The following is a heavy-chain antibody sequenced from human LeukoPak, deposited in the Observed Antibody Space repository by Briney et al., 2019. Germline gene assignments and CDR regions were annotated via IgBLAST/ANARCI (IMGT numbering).Heavy chain of an antibody. Sequence: GGSLRLSCAASGFSFSSYAMTWVRQAPGKGLEWVSTISGNGGSTYYADSVKGRFTISRDNSKNTLYLQMNSLRAEDTAVYYCAKDRGVRITGTRGTMDVWGKGTTVTVSS. CDR3: AKDRGVRITGTRGTMDV. V-gene: IGHV3-23*01. D-gene: IGHD1-7*01. J-gene: IGHJ6*04. CDR2: ISGNGGST. CDR1: GFSFSSYA.